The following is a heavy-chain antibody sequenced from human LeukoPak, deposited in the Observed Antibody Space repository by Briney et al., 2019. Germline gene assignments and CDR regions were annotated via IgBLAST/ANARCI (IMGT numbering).Heavy chain of an antibody. CDR3: AIGLGELSLSTDY. D-gene: IGHD3-16*02. Sequence: ASVKVSCKASEYTFTNYAVNWVRQAPGQGLEWMGIISPSGGSTSYAQKFQGRVTMTRDMSTSTVYMELSSLRSEDTAVYYCAIGLGELSLSTDYWGQGTLVTVSS. V-gene: IGHV1-46*01. CDR1: EYTFTNYA. CDR2: ISPSGGST. J-gene: IGHJ4*02.